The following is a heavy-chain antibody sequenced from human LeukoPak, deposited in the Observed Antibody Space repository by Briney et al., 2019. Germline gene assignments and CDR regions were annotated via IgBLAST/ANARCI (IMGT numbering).Heavy chain of an antibody. CDR1: GGAISSGSYY. Sequence: SETLSLTCAVSGGAISSGSYYWSWIRQPAGKGLEWVGRIFTSGSTDYSPSLQSRVAISLDTSKNHFSLKLNSVSAADTAVYYCARAFRGIFGVFEAFDIWGQGTMVTVSS. CDR3: ARAFRGIFGVFEAFDI. CDR2: IFTSGST. J-gene: IGHJ3*02. D-gene: IGHD3-3*01. V-gene: IGHV4-61*02.